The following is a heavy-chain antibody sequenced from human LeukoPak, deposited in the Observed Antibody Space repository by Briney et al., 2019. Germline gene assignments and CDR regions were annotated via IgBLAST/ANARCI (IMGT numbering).Heavy chain of an antibody. J-gene: IGHJ4*02. Sequence: GGSLRLSCAASGFTFSSYAMNWVRQAPGKGLEWVSSISGRSADIYYADSVKGRFTISRDNAKNSVFLQMNNLRVEDTAIYYCARRGYHDSSGYDYWGQGAPVTVSS. CDR1: GFTFSSYA. D-gene: IGHD3-22*01. V-gene: IGHV3-21*06. CDR3: ARRGYHDSSGYDY. CDR2: ISGRSADI.